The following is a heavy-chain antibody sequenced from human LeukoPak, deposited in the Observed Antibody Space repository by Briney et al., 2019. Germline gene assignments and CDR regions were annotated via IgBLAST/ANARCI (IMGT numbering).Heavy chain of an antibody. CDR3: ARGVKFDYYYYMDV. CDR2: IYSAGYT. D-gene: IGHD3-22*01. V-gene: IGHV3-53*01. CDR1: GLIVSSNY. J-gene: IGHJ6*03. Sequence: GGSLRLSCEASGLIVSSNYMSWVRQAPGKGLEWVSIIYSAGYTYYADSVKGRFTISRDNSENTLYLQMNSLRAEDTAVYYCARGVKFDYYYYMDVWGKGTTVTVSS.